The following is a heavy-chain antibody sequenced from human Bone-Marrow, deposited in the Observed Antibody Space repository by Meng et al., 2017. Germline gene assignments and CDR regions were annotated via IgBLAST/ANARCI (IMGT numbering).Heavy chain of an antibody. CDR1: GYSFTSYW. CDR3: ARRGVYSSGWYWFDP. Sequence: GGSLRLSCKGSGYSFTSYWIGRVRQMPGKGLEWMGIIYPGDSDTRYSPSFQGQVTISADKSISTAYLQWSSLKASDTAMYYCARRGVYSSGWYWFDPWGQGTLVTVSS. CDR2: IYPGDSDT. D-gene: IGHD6-19*01. J-gene: IGHJ5*02. V-gene: IGHV5-51*01.